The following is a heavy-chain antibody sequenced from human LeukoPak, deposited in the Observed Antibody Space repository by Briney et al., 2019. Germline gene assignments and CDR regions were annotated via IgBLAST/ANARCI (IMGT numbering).Heavy chain of an antibody. D-gene: IGHD3-10*01. Sequence: GALRLSCAASGFTFSDYYMSWIRQAPGKGLEWVSYISSSSSTIYYADSVKGRFTISRDNAKNSLYLQMNSLRAEDTAVYYCARDPAGSGPYYYYYYMDVWGKGTTVTVSS. CDR2: ISSSSSTI. V-gene: IGHV3-11*04. J-gene: IGHJ6*03. CDR3: ARDPAGSGPYYYYYYMDV. CDR1: GFTFSDYY.